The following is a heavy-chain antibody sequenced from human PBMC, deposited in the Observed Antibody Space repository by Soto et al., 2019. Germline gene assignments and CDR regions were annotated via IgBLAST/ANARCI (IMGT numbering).Heavy chain of an antibody. J-gene: IGHJ4*02. Sequence: GGSLRLSCAASGFTFSNYAMSWVRQAPGKGLQWVSTISGSGASTYYGDSVKGRFTLSRDNSENTLFLQMDSLRAEDTAVYYCAKGDLLTGVAHFDYWGQGXLVTVSS. CDR3: AKGDLLTGVAHFDY. V-gene: IGHV3-23*01. CDR1: GFTFSNYA. D-gene: IGHD7-27*01. CDR2: ISGSGAST.